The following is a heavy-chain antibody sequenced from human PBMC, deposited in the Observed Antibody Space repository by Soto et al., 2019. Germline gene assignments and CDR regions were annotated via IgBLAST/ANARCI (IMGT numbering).Heavy chain of an antibody. D-gene: IGHD3-3*01. J-gene: IGHJ4*02. CDR3: AKGRRGGITIFGVVTSFDY. V-gene: IGHV3-23*01. CDR1: GFTFSSYA. CDR2: ISGSGGST. Sequence: EVQLLESGGGLVQPGGSLRLSCAASGFTFSSYAMSWVRQAPGKGLEWVSAISGSGGSTYYADSVKGRFTISRDNSKTTLYLQMNSLRAEDTAVYYCAKGRRGGITIFGVVTSFDYWGQGTLVTVSS.